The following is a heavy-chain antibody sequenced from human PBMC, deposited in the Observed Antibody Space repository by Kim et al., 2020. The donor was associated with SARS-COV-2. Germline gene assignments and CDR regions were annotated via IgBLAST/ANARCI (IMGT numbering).Heavy chain of an antibody. Sequence: GGSLRLSCAASGFTFSSYGMHWVRQAPGKGLEWVAVISYDGSNKYYADSVKGRFTISRDNSKNTLYLQMNSLRAEDTAVYYCAKSLAAAGTDYGMDVWGQRTTVTVSS. CDR2: ISYDGSNK. CDR1: GFTFSSYG. V-gene: IGHV3-30*18. J-gene: IGHJ6*02. D-gene: IGHD6-13*01. CDR3: AKSLAAAGTDYGMDV.